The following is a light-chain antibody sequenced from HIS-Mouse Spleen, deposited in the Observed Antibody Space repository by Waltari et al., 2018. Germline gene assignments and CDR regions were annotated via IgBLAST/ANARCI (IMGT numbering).Light chain of an antibody. CDR3: QSYDSSNLV. J-gene: IGLJ3*02. V-gene: IGLV6-57*04. CDR1: SGSIASNY. Sequence: NFMLTQPHSVSESPGKTVTISCTRSSGSIASNYLQWYQQRPGSAPTTVIYEDNQRPSGVPDRFSGSIDSSSNSASLTISGLKTEDEADYYCQSYDSSNLVFGGGTKLTVL. CDR2: EDN.